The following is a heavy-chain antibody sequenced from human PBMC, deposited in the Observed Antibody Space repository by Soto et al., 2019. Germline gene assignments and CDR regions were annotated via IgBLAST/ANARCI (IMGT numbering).Heavy chain of an antibody. D-gene: IGHD6-19*01. V-gene: IGHV4-34*01. J-gene: IGHJ1*01. Sequence: SETLPLTCAVYGGSFSGYKWSWIRQPPGKGLEWIGEVNHSGNTKYNPSLKSRVTISGDMSKKQFSLKLSSVTAADTAVYYCASGSGWFSYFQHWGQGTLVTVSS. CDR2: VNHSGNT. CDR3: ASGSGWFSYFQH. CDR1: GGSFSGYK.